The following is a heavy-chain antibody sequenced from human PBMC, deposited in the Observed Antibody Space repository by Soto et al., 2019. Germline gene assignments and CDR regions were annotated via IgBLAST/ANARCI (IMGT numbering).Heavy chain of an antibody. CDR2: IVVGSGNT. Sequence: SVKVSCKASGFTFTSSAVQWVRQARGQRLEWIGWIVVGSGNTNYAQKFQERVTITRDMSTSTAYMELSSLRSEDTAVYYCAAGNLGVTTFLDYSYYGMDVWGQGTTVTVSS. CDR3: AAGNLGVTTFLDYSYYGMDV. J-gene: IGHJ6*02. CDR1: GFTFTSSA. V-gene: IGHV1-58*01. D-gene: IGHD4-17*01.